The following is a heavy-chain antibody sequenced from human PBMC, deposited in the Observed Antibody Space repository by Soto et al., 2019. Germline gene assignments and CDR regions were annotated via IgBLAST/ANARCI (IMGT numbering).Heavy chain of an antibody. J-gene: IGHJ6*02. CDR1: GYTFTSYY. Sequence: ASVKVSCKASGYTFTSYYMHWVRQAPGQGLEWMGIINPSGGSTSYAQKFQGRVTMTRDTSTSTVYMELSSLGSEDTAVYYCARDLKGYCSGGSCYLNYYYYGMDVWGQGTTVTVSS. V-gene: IGHV1-46*01. D-gene: IGHD2-15*01. CDR3: ARDLKGYCSGGSCYLNYYYYGMDV. CDR2: INPSGGST.